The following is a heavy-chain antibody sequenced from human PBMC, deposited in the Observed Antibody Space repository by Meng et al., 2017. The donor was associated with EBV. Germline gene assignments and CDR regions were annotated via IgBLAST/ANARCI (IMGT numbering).Heavy chain of an antibody. V-gene: IGHV1-2*06. J-gene: IGHJ4*02. CDR2: INPNSGGT. D-gene: IGHD6-19*01. CDR1: GYPFTGYY. CDR3: ARVGIAVAGTGDY. Sequence: LGQVGARGKKPGASVQVTCKASGYPFTGYYMHWVRQAPGQGLEWMGRINPNSGGTNYAQKFQGRVTMTRDTSISTAYMELSRLRSDDTAVYYCARVGIAVAGTGDYWGQGTLVTVSS.